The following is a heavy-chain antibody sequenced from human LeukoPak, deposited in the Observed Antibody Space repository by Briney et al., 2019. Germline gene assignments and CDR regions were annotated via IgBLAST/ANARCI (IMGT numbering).Heavy chain of an antibody. Sequence: SETLSLTCAVSGNSISSGSYWGWIRQPPGKRLEWIGSIFHSGTTHYNPSLESRASVSVDTSKNQFSLKLTSVTAADTAVYYGATDWILRGAPDWFDPWGQGTLVTVSS. V-gene: IGHV4-38-2*02. D-gene: IGHD1-26*01. J-gene: IGHJ5*02. CDR3: ATDWILRGAPDWFDP. CDR2: IFHSGTT. CDR1: GNSISSGSY.